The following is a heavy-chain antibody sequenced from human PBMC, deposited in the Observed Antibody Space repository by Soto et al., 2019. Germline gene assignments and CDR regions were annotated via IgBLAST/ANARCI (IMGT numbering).Heavy chain of an antibody. J-gene: IGHJ6*03. CDR3: ARAPPDWNNVLGVTPPGAYYMAF. V-gene: IGHV4-31*03. CDR2: IYYSGST. D-gene: IGHD1-1*01. Sequence: SEILSLTCTVSGGSISSGGYYWSWIRQHPGKGLEWIGYIYYSGSTYYNPSLKSRVTISVDTSKNQFSMKLSSVTAADTAVYSCARAPPDWNNVLGVTPPGAYYMAFWGKGTTVTVSS. CDR1: GGSISSGGYY.